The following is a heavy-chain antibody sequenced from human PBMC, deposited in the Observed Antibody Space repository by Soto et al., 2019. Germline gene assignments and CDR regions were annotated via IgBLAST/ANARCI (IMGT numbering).Heavy chain of an antibody. CDR1: WYTFTGYY. CDR2: INPNSGGT. V-gene: IGHV1-2*04. Sequence: GASWKVSCKGSWYTFTGYYMHWVRQAPGQGLEWMGWINPNSGGTNYAQKFQGWVTMTRDTSISTAYMELSRLRSDDTAVYYCARDSNGDFDYWGQGTLVIVSS. J-gene: IGHJ4*02. D-gene: IGHD4-17*01. CDR3: ARDSNGDFDY.